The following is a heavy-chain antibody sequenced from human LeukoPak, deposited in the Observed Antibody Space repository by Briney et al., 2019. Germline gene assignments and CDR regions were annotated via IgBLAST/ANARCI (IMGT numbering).Heavy chain of an antibody. Sequence: GGSLRLSCAASGFTSSNAWMSWVRQAPGKGLEWVGRIKSKTDGGTTDYAAPVKGRFTISRDDSKNTLYLQMNSLKTEDTAVYYCTTRYYDILTGYSPDYWGQGTLVTVSS. CDR2: IKSKTDGGTT. J-gene: IGHJ4*02. V-gene: IGHV3-15*01. CDR1: GFTSSNAW. CDR3: TTRYYDILTGYSPDY. D-gene: IGHD3-9*01.